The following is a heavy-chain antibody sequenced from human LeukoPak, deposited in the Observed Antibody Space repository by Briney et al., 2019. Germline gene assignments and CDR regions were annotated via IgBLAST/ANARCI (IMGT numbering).Heavy chain of an antibody. CDR1: GFTFTTYA. V-gene: IGHV3-23*01. CDR3: AKASAGTCSGARCYYFES. CDR2: FSGSVDTT. J-gene: IGHJ4*02. D-gene: IGHD2-15*01. Sequence: PAGGSLRLSCAASGFTFTTYAMSWVRQTPGKGLERVSTFSGSVDTTYHADSVKGRFTISRDNSKNTVYLQMNSLRAEDTAVYYCAKASAGTCSGARCYYFESWGQGTPVTVSS.